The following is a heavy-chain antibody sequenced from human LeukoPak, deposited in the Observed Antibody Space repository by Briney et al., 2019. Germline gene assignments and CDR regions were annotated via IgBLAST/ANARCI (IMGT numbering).Heavy chain of an antibody. CDR3: ASVDTAMGGPFDY. V-gene: IGHV4-59*01. Sequence: KSSETLSLTCTVSGGSISSYYWSWIRQPPGKGLEWIGYIYYSGSTNYNPSLKSRVTISVDTSKNQFSLKLSSVTAADTAVYYCASVDTAMGGPFDYWGQGTLVTVSS. CDR2: IYYSGST. D-gene: IGHD5-18*01. CDR1: GGSISSYY. J-gene: IGHJ4*02.